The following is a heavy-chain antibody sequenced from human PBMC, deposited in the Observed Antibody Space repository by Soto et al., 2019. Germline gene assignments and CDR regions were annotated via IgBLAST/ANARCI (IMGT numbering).Heavy chain of an antibody. J-gene: IGHJ4*02. CDR2: IRTRSKKFAT. V-gene: IGHV3-73*01. CDR3: TGRGGYSLQDI. CDR1: GFNFSGSA. D-gene: IGHD5-18*01. Sequence: EVQLVESGGGLVQPGDSLKLSCAGLGFNFSGSALHWVRQPSGKGLEWVGRIRTRSKKFATSYATSVRGRFSLSRDDSKNTAFLQMNSLRDDDTGVYFCTGRGGYSLQDIWGQGTLVTVSS.